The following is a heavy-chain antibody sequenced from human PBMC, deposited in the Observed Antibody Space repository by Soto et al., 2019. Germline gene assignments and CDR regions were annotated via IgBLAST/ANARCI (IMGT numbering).Heavy chain of an antibody. CDR2: ISGSGGST. Sequence: GGSLRLSCVASGFTFSACAMTWVRQTPGKGLEWLSTISGSGGSTYYADSVKGQFTISRDNSKNTLYLQMSTLRAEDTAIYYCARGRNHYYDTSGYLDYWGLGTQVNVSS. CDR3: ARGRNHYYDTSGYLDY. D-gene: IGHD3-22*01. V-gene: IGHV3-23*01. J-gene: IGHJ4*01. CDR1: GFTFSACA.